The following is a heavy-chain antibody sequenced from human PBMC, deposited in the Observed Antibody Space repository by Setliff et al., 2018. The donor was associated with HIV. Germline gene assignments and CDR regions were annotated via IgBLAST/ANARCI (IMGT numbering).Heavy chain of an antibody. J-gene: IGHJ4*02. CDR1: GNSFDGDF. CDR2: IKLSSGGT. D-gene: IGHD6-25*01. Sequence: ASVKVSCKAPGNSFDGDFLNWVRQAPGQGLEWMGNIKLSSGGTKFAQKFLGRVTMTRDTSTNTAFMELRRLNSDDTATYFCVTSPGSFTSVDETEAGDYWGQGTLVTVSS. V-gene: IGHV1-2*02. CDR3: VTSPGSFTSVDETEAGDY.